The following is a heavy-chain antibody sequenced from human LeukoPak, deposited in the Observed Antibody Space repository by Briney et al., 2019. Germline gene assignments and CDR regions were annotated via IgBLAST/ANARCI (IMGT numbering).Heavy chain of an antibody. Sequence: GGSLRLSCSASGFTFSSHSMHWVRQAPGKGLEYVSAISNNGGTTYYADSVKGRFTISRDNSKNTLSLQMSSLRPEDTAVYYCVKDLGLTEYYTAFDFWGRGTLVTVSS. D-gene: IGHD3-9*01. CDR2: ISNNGGTT. CDR3: VKDLGLTEYYTAFDF. CDR1: GFTFSSHS. V-gene: IGHV3-64D*06. J-gene: IGHJ4*02.